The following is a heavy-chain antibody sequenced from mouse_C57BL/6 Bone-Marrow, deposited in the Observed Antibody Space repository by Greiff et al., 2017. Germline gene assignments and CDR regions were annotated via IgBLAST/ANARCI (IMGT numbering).Heavy chain of an antibody. V-gene: IGHV1-26*01. CDR1: GYTFTDYY. J-gene: IGHJ2*01. D-gene: IGHD1-1*01. CDR2: INPNNGGT. CDR3: ARDYYGSSDY. Sequence: EVQLQQSGPELVEPGASVKISCKASGYTFTDYYMNWVKQSHGKSLEWIGDINPNNGGTSYNQKFKGKATLTVDKSSSTAYMELRSLTSEDSAVYYCARDYYGSSDYWGQGTTLTVSS.